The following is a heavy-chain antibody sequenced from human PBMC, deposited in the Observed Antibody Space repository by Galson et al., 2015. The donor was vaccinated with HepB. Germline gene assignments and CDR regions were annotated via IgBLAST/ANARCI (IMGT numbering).Heavy chain of an antibody. CDR2: IYYSGST. D-gene: IGHD6-19*01. V-gene: IGHV4-59*01. Sequence: LSLTCTVSGGSISSYYWSWIRQPPGKGLEWIGYIYYSGSTNYNPSLKSRVTISVDTSKNQFSLKLSSVTAADTAVYYCASGQIAVAGLFDYWGQGTLVTVSS. CDR3: ASGQIAVAGLFDY. J-gene: IGHJ4*02. CDR1: GGSISSYY.